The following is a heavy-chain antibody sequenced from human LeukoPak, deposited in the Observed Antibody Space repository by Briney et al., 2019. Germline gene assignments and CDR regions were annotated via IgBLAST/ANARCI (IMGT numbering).Heavy chain of an antibody. J-gene: IGHJ5*02. CDR1: GFTVSSNY. CDR3: VSIYDGSGSYYYNWFDP. Sequence: GGSLRLSCAASGFTVSSNYMSRVRQAPGKGLEWVSITYSGGSTFYADSVKGRFTISRDNSKNTLYLQMNSLRAEDTAVYYCVSIYDGSGSYYYNWFDPWGQGTLVTVSS. D-gene: IGHD3-10*01. CDR2: TYSGGST. V-gene: IGHV3-53*01.